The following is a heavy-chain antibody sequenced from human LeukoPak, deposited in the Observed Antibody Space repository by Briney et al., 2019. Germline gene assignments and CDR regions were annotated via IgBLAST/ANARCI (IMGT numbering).Heavy chain of an antibody. V-gene: IGHV3-23*01. J-gene: IGHJ4*02. D-gene: IGHD6-19*01. CDR2: VSDSNGST. CDR3: AKPPHGQWLAFDY. CDR1: GFTFSNYA. Sequence: PGGSLRPSCAASGFTFSNYAMSWVRQAPGQGVEWVSSVSDSNGSTYYADSVKGRFTISRDNSKNRLYLQMNSLRAEDTAVYYCAKPPHGQWLAFDYWGQGTLVTVSS.